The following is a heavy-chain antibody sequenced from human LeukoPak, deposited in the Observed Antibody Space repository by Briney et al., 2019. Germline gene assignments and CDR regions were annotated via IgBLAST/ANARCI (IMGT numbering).Heavy chain of an antibody. CDR3: ARDIGGLGNY. J-gene: IGHJ4*02. Sequence: QPGRSLRLSCAASGFTFSSFGMHWVRQAPGKGLEWVAVVWSDGSSRYYADSVKGRFTISRDNSKNTLYLQMNSLRAEDTAAYYCARDIGGLGNYWGQGTQVTVSS. CDR1: GFTFSSFG. D-gene: IGHD7-27*01. V-gene: IGHV3-33*01. CDR2: VWSDGSSR.